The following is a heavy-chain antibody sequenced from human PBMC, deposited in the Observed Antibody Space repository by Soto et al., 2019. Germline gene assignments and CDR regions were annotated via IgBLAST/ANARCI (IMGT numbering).Heavy chain of an antibody. J-gene: IGHJ2*01. V-gene: IGHV4-31*03. Sequence: QVQLQESGPGLVKPSQTLSLTCTVSGGSISSGGYYWSWIRQHPGKGLEWIGYIYYSGSTYYNPSLKSRVTISVDTSKNQFSLKLSSVTAADTAVYYCARVGGGVPSPNWYFDLWGRGTLVTVSS. CDR1: GGSISSGGYY. CDR3: ARVGGGVPSPNWYFDL. D-gene: IGHD3-10*01. CDR2: IYYSGST.